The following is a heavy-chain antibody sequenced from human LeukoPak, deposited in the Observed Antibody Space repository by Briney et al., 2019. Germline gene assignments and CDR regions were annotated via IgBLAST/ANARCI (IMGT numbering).Heavy chain of an antibody. V-gene: IGHV3-23*01. CDR1: GFTFSSHA. D-gene: IGHD3-22*01. J-gene: IGHJ4*02. CDR2: ISAGGDNT. CDR3: AKEDYYDSSFPYYFDY. Sequence: GGSLRLSCAASGFTFSSHALTWVRQTPGKGLESVSSISAGGDNTHYADSVKGRFTISRDNSKNTLYLQMNSLRAEDTAVYYCAKEDYYDSSFPYYFDYWGQGTLVTVSS.